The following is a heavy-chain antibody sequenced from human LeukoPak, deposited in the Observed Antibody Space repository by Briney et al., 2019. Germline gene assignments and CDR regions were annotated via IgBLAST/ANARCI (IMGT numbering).Heavy chain of an antibody. CDR2: ISYDGSNK. CDR3: AKDLDSGSYYGHDAFDI. D-gene: IGHD1-26*01. CDR1: GFTFSSYG. J-gene: IGHJ3*02. Sequence: GGSLRLSCAASGFTFSSYGMHWVRQAPGKGLEWVAVISYDGSNKYYADSVKGRFTISRDNSKNTLYLQMNSLRAEDTAVYYCAKDLDSGSYYGHDAFDIWGQGTMVTVSS. V-gene: IGHV3-30*18.